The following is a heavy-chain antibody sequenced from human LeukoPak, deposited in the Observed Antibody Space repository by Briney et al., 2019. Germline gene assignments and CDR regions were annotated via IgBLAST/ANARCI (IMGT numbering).Heavy chain of an antibody. Sequence: GGPLRLSCAASGFTFDNSAMYWVRQFPGKSLEWISGISWNSGTIHYASSVKGRFTISRDNAENSLYLQMNSLSTEDTAFYYCAKGVSSIPVRGPLDYWGQGALVTVSS. CDR3: AKGVSSIPVRGPLDY. V-gene: IGHV3-9*01. CDR1: GFTFDNSA. D-gene: IGHD6-6*01. CDR2: ISWNSGTI. J-gene: IGHJ4*02.